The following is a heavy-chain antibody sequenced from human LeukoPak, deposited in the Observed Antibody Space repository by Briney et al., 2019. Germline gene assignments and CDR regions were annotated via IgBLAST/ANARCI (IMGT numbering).Heavy chain of an antibody. J-gene: IGHJ4*02. D-gene: IGHD5-24*01. CDR2: IYYSGST. Sequence: SETLSLTCTVSGGSISSHYWSWIRQPPGKGLEWNGYIYYSGSTNYNPSLKSRVTISVDTSKNQFSLKLSSVTAADTAVYYCARRDGYNSLDYWGQGTLVTVSS. CDR1: GGSISSHY. CDR3: ARRDGYNSLDY. V-gene: IGHV4-59*11.